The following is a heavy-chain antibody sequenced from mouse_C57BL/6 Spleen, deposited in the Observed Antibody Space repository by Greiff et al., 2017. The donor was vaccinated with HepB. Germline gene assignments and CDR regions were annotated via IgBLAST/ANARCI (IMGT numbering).Heavy chain of an antibody. CDR3: ARRRIEGFDY. J-gene: IGHJ2*01. CDR2: INPNNGGT. CDR1: GYTFTDYY. V-gene: IGHV1-26*01. Sequence: VQLQQSGPELVKPGASVKISCKASGYTFTDYYMNWVKQSHGKSLEWIGDINPNNGGTSYNQKFKGKATLPVDKSSSTAYMELRSLTSEDSAVYYCARRRIEGFDYWGQGTTLTVSS.